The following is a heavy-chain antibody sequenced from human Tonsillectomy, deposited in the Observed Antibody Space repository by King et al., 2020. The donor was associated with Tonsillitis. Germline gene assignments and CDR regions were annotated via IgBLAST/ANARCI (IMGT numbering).Heavy chain of an antibody. CDR2: SYSCWGT. Sequence: QVQLQESGPGLAKPSETLSLTCTVSGGSIRSQYWSWIRQPPGNGLEWIGYSYSCWGTNYNPSHKSRVTITVDTSKNQFSRKLGSVTAAATAVYYCARLLPEYSRSAGCFDYWGQGTLVTVSS. CDR3: ARLLPEYSRSAGCFDY. D-gene: IGHD6-6*01. V-gene: IGHV4-59*08. J-gene: IGHJ4*02. CDR1: GGSIRSQY.